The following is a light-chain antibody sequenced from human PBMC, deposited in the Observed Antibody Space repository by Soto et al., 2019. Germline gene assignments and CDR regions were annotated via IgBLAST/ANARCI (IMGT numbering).Light chain of an antibody. V-gene: IGLV2-14*01. CDR2: EVS. Sequence: QSALTQPASVSGSPGQSITISCTGTSSDVGGYNYVSWYQQHPGKAPKLMIYEVSNRPSGVSNRFSGSKSGNTASLTISGPPAWAGADYSSRSYTTSSTPWVFGGGTKL. CDR3: RSYTTSSTPWV. CDR1: SSDVGGYNY. J-gene: IGLJ3*02.